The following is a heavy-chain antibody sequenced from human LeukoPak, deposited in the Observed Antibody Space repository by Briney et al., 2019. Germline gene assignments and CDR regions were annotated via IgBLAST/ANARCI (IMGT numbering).Heavy chain of an antibody. CDR1: GGSFSGYY. CDR3: ARGTMVRGVIILKKYYYYYMDV. J-gene: IGHJ6*03. CDR2: INHSEST. D-gene: IGHD3-10*01. Sequence: SETLSLTCAVYGGSFSGYYWSWIRQPPGKGLEWIGEINHSESTNYNPSLKSRVTISVDTSKNQFSLKLSSVTAADTAVYYCARGTMVRGVIILKKYYYYYMDVWGKGTTVTVSS. V-gene: IGHV4-34*01.